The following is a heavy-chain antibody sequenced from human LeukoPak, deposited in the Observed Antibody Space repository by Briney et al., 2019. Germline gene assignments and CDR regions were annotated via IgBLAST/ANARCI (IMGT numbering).Heavy chain of an antibody. J-gene: IGHJ4*02. CDR2: IHHNGGT. Sequence: SETLSLTCAVSGGSINNFWSWVRQPPGKGLEWIGQIHHNGGTSYNPSLRSRVTMSIDKSKNQFSLHLNSVTAADTAMYYCAKHWGFHFDSWGQGALVTVSS. CDR1: GGSINNF. V-gene: IGHV4-4*02. D-gene: IGHD3-16*01. CDR3: AKHWGFHFDS.